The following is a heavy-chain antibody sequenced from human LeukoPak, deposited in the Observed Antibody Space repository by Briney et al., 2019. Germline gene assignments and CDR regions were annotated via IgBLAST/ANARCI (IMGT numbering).Heavy chain of an antibody. D-gene: IGHD3-10*01. V-gene: IGHV3-21*01. CDR2: ISSSSSYI. Sequence: GGSLRLSCTASGFTFSSYSMDWVRQAPGKGLEWVSSISSSSSYIYYADSLKGRFTISRDNAKNSLYLQMNSLRAEDTAVYYCARDASVRGASDYWGQGTLVTVSS. CDR3: ARDASVRGASDY. J-gene: IGHJ4*02. CDR1: GFTFSSYS.